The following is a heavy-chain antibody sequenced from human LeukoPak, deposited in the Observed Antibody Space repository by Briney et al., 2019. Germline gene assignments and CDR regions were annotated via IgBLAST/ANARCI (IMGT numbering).Heavy chain of an antibody. CDR3: ARTYGSGSYRPFDY. Sequence: ASVNVSCKASGGTFSSYAISWVRQAPGQGLEWMGGIIPIFGTADYAQKFQGRVTITADKSTSTAYMELSSLRSEDTAVYYCARTYGSGSYRPFDYWGQGTLVTVSS. J-gene: IGHJ4*02. D-gene: IGHD3-10*01. V-gene: IGHV1-69*06. CDR2: IIPIFGTA. CDR1: GGTFSSYA.